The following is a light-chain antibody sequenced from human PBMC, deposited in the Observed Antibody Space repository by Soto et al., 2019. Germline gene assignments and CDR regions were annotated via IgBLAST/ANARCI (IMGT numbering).Light chain of an antibody. CDR1: QDISRS. J-gene: IGKJ4*01. CDR3: QQLYGYPLT. Sequence: IQLTQSPSSLSTSVGDRVTITCRASQDISRSLAWYQQRPGRAPRLLIYLASNLQSGVPSRFSGSGSGTDFTLTIGGLQPEDFATYHCQQLYGYPLTFGGGTRVDIK. CDR2: LAS. V-gene: IGKV1-9*01.